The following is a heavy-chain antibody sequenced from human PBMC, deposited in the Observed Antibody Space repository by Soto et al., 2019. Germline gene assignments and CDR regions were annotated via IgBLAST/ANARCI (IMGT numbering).Heavy chain of an antibody. CDR3: ARVGPDLATIGGFDY. CDR2: IHYSGATP. CDR1: GYTFTNYY. J-gene: IGHJ4*02. D-gene: IGHD3-16*01. V-gene: IGHV1-46*01. Sequence: ASVKVSCKASGYTFTNYYMHWVRQAPGQGLEWMGVIHYSGATPTYAQKFQGRVTMARDTSTSTVYVELSSLTSEDTAVYYCARVGPDLATIGGFDYWGQGTLVTVSS.